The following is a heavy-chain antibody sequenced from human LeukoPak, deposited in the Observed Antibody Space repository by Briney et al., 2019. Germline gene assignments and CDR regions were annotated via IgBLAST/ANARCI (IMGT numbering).Heavy chain of an antibody. D-gene: IGHD4-17*01. Sequence: GGSLRLSCAASGITFSSYAMSWVRQAPGKGLEWVSTISGSGSNTYYADSVKGRFTVSRDNSKNTLYLQMNSLRAEDTAVYYCARLGTTVTHFDYWGQGTVVTVSS. J-gene: IGHJ4*02. CDR1: GITFSSYA. V-gene: IGHV3-23*01. CDR3: ARLGTTVTHFDY. CDR2: ISGSGSNT.